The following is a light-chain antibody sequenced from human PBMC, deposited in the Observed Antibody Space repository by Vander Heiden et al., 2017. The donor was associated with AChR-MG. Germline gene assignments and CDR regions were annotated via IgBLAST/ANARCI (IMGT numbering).Light chain of an antibody. CDR2: DDS. CDR1: TIGSKS. Sequence: SSVLTQPPSVSVAPGQSARITCGGNTIGSKSVHWYQQKPGQAPGLVVYDDSDRTSGIPGRFSGSNSGNTATLTISRVEAGDEADYYCQVWDSSSGQVFGGGTKLTVL. CDR3: QVWDSSSGQV. J-gene: IGLJ2*01. V-gene: IGLV3-21*02.